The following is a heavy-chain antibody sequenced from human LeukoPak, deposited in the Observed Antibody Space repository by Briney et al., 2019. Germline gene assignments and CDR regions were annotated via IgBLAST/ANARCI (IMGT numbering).Heavy chain of an antibody. CDR3: ARAGSVDIVATDPGGDY. J-gene: IGHJ4*02. V-gene: IGHV1-18*01. Sequence: ASVKVSCKASGYTFTSYGISWVRQAPGQGLEWMGWISAYNGNTNYAQKLQGRVTMTTDTSTSTAYMELRSLRSDDTAVYYCARAGSVDIVATDPGGDYWGQGTLVTVSS. CDR2: ISAYNGNT. D-gene: IGHD5-12*01. CDR1: GYTFTSYG.